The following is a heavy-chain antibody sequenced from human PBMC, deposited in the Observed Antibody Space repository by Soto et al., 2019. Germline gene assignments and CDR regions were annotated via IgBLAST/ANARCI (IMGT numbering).Heavy chain of an antibody. Sequence: EVQLVESGGGLIQPGGSLRLSCAVSGFTVSNNYMSWVRQAPGKGLEGVSVIYSGGYTAYGDSVKGRFTISRDNSKNTPYPQMNRRGADDRAVFSWATTPGGGGYWGQGTLVTVSS. CDR2: IYSGGYT. J-gene: IGHJ4*02. D-gene: IGHD3-10*01. V-gene: IGHV3-53*01. CDR1: GFTVSNNY. CDR3: ATTPGGGGY.